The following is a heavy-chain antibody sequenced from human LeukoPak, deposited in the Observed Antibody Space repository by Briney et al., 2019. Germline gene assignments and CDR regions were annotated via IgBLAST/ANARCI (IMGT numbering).Heavy chain of an antibody. CDR2: IYYSGST. J-gene: IGHJ6*04. Sequence: SETLSLTCTVSGGSVSSGSYYWSWIRQPPGKGLEWIGYIYYSGSTNYNPSLKSRVTISVDTSKNQFSLKLSSVTAADTAVYYCARDFRPGMDVWGKGTTVTVSS. CDR3: ARDFRPGMDV. V-gene: IGHV4-61*01. CDR1: GGSVSSGSYY.